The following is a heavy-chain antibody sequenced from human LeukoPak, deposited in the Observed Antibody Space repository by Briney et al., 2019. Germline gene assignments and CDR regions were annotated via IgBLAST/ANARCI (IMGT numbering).Heavy chain of an antibody. Sequence: HPSETLSLTCTVSGYAVSSGYYWGWIRQPPGKGLEWIGSMYHSGDTYYNPSLKSRVTISVDTSKNQFSLKLSSVTAADTAVYYCAIASGSYDYWGQGTLVTVSS. D-gene: IGHD1-26*01. V-gene: IGHV4-38-2*02. CDR3: AIASGSYDY. J-gene: IGHJ4*02. CDR1: GYAVSSGYY. CDR2: MYHSGDT.